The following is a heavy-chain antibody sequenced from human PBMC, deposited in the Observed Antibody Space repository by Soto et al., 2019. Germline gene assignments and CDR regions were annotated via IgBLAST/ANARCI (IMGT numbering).Heavy chain of an antibody. Sequence: VASVKVSCKASGGTFSSYAISWVRQAPGQGLEWMGGIIPIFGTANYAQKFQGRVTITADESTSTAYMELSSLRSEDTAVYYCARVSDYGDYENPFDYWGQGTLVTVSS. D-gene: IGHD4-17*01. CDR1: GGTFSSYA. J-gene: IGHJ4*02. CDR3: ARVSDYGDYENPFDY. V-gene: IGHV1-69*13. CDR2: IIPIFGTA.